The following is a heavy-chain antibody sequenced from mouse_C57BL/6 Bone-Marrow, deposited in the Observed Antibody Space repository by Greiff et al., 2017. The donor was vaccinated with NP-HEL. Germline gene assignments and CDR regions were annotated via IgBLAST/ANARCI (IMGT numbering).Heavy chain of an antibody. CDR2: IDPETGGT. V-gene: IGHV1-15*01. J-gene: IGHJ3*01. CDR1: GYTFTDYE. CDR3: TRPHYGRSPAWFAY. Sequence: VQLQQSGAELVRPGASVTLSCKASGYTFTDYEMHWVKQTPVHGLEWIGAIDPETGGTAYNQKFKGKALLTADKSSSTAYMELRSLTSADSAVYYCTRPHYGRSPAWFAYWGQGTLVTVSA. D-gene: IGHD1-1*01.